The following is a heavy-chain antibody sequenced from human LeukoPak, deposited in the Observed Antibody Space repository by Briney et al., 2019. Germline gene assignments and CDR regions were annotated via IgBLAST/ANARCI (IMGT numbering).Heavy chain of an antibody. D-gene: IGHD3-22*01. CDR2: IYPGDSDT. CDR1: GSSFTSYW. V-gene: IGHV5-51*01. CDR3: ARQSPAYYYDSSGYYYFDY. J-gene: IGHJ4*02. Sequence: GESLKISCKGSGSSFTSYWIGWVRQMPGKGLEWMGIIYPGDSDTRYSPSFQGQVTISADKSISTAYLQWSSLKASDTAMYYCARQSPAYYYDSSGYYYFDYWGQGTLVTVSS.